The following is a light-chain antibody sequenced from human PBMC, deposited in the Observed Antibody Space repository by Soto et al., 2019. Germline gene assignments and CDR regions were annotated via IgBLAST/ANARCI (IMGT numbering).Light chain of an antibody. Sequence: DIQMTQSPSTLSGSVGDRVTITCRPSQTISSWLAWYRQKPGKATKVLMHRASNFENGVPPRFSGNGSCTEFTLTISNLKTEDYATYFCQEYGTSFKWTFGQGTK. CDR3: QEYGTSFKWT. V-gene: IGKV1-5*03. J-gene: IGKJ1*01. CDR1: QTISSW. CDR2: RAS.